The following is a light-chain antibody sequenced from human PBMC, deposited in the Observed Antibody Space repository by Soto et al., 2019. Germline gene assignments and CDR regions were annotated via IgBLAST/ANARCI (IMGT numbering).Light chain of an antibody. CDR2: KVT. CDR3: SSYADGSNYG. J-gene: IGLJ1*01. V-gene: IGLV2-14*01. Sequence: RPASVCGYPGKRINISCTGTSSDLAIYNYLSCYQQQPGKAHNLMIYKVTNRPSGVSNRFSGYRSGNTASLTISGLQAEDEADYYWSSYADGSNYGFGTGTKVTVL. CDR1: SSDLAIYNY.